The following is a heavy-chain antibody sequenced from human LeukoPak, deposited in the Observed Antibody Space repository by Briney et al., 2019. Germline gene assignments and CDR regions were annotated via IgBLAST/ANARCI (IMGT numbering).Heavy chain of an antibody. J-gene: IGHJ6*02. CDR2: FDPEDGET. V-gene: IGHV1-24*01. Sequence: GASVKVSCKVSGYTLTELSMHWVRQAPGNGLEWMGGFDPEDGETIYAQKFQGRVTMTEDTSTDTAYMELSSLRSEDTAVYYCATTPLLDIYYGMDVWGQGTTVTVSS. CDR1: GYTLTELS. CDR3: ATTPLLDIYYGMDV. D-gene: IGHD3-9*01.